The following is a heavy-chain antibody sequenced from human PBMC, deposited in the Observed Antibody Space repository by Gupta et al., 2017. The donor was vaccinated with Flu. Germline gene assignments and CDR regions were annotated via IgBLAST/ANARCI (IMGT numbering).Heavy chain of an antibody. D-gene: IGHD4-17*01. V-gene: IGHV3-74*03. CDR1: GFTFSTSY. J-gene: IGHJ4*02. CDR2: INPDGSST. CDR3: ATVTSGC. Sequence: EMQLVESGCGLVQPGGSLRRSCASSGFTFSTSYFQCVRQALGKVLLWVSRINPDGSSTTYSESVKGRFTSSRDNAKNTLYLQMNSLGDDDTAVYYCATVTSGCCGQGTLVTVSS.